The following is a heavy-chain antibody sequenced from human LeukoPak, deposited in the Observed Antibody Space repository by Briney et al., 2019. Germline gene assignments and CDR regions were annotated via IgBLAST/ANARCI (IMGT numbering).Heavy chain of an antibody. D-gene: IGHD1-26*01. CDR3: ARDQASGSRRGDCDY. Sequence: GGSLRLSCAASGFTFSSYAMHWVRQAPGKGLEWVAVISFHGTNKFYADSVRGRFTISRDNSRSTLYLQMNSLRPDDTALYYCARDQASGSRRGDCDYWGQGTLVTVSS. CDR2: ISFHGTNK. CDR1: GFTFSSYA. J-gene: IGHJ4*02. V-gene: IGHV3-30*04.